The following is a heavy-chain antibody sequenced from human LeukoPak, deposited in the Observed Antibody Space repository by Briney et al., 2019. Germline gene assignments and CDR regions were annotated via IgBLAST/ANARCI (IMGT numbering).Heavy chain of an antibody. J-gene: IGHJ4*02. CDR2: INDRGHT. V-gene: IGHV4-34*01. D-gene: IGHD4-23*01. CDR1: GGSFSGYH. Sequence: SETLSLTCAVHGGSFSGYHWNWIRQSPGKGLEWIGEINDRGHTNYNPSLESRITISVDTSKKQFSLNLSSVTAADTAVYYCARDPTTVVTTPYHFDFWGQGTLVTVSS. CDR3: ARDPTTVVTTPYHFDF.